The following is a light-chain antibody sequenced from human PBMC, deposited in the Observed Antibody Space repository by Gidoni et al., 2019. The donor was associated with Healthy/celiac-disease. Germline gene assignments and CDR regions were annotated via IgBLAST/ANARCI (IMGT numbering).Light chain of an antibody. J-gene: IGLJ3*02. CDR1: SSNIGSNT. CDR2: SNN. Sequence: QSVLTHPPSVSGTPGQRVTISCSGSSSNIGSNTVNWYQQLPGTAPKLLIYSNNQRPSGVPDRFSGSKSGTSASLAISGLQSEDEADYYCAAWDDSLNGPVFGGGTELTV. CDR3: AAWDDSLNGPV. V-gene: IGLV1-44*01.